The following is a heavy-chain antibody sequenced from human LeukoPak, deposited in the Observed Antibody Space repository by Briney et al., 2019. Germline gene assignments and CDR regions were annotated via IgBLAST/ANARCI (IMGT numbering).Heavy chain of an antibody. CDR2: IIPIFGTA. CDR3: ARSEAGGYYYYYMDV. J-gene: IGHJ6*03. D-gene: IGHD6-19*01. V-gene: IGHV1-69*05. Sequence: SVKVSCKASGGTFSSYAISWVRQAPGQGLEWMGGIIPIFGTANYAQKFQGRVTITTDESTSTAYMELSSLRSKDTAVYYCARSEAGGYYYYYMDVWGKGTTVTVSS. CDR1: GGTFSSYA.